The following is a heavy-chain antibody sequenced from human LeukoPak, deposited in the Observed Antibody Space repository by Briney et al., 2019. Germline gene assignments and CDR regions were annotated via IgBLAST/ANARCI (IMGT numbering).Heavy chain of an antibody. Sequence: SETLSLTCTVSGGSVSSGSYYWSWLRQPPGKGLEWIGYIYYSGSTNYNPSLKSRVTISVDTSKNQFSLKLSSVTAADTAVYYCARANSYGSGSYYAAWFDPWGQGTLVTVSS. CDR3: ARANSYGSGSYYAAWFDP. D-gene: IGHD3-10*01. J-gene: IGHJ5*02. V-gene: IGHV4-61*01. CDR1: GGSVSSGSYY. CDR2: IYYSGST.